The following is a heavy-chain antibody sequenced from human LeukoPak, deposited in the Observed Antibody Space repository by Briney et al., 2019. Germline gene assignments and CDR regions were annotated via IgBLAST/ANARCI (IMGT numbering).Heavy chain of an antibody. Sequence: ASVKVSCKASGYTFTNFDINWVRQATGQGLEWMGWMSPNTGNAGYEEKFQDRVTITWDASISTAYLDLSSLRSEDTAVYYCARVGYSNSYDYWGQGTLVTVSS. CDR2: MSPNTGNA. J-gene: IGHJ4*02. D-gene: IGHD4-11*01. CDR1: GYTFTNFD. CDR3: ARVGYSNSYDY. V-gene: IGHV1-8*03.